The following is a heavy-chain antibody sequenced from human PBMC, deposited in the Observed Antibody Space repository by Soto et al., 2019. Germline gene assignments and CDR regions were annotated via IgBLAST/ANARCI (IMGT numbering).Heavy chain of an antibody. CDR3: ARTSTSGTRFDY. V-gene: IGHV4-4*02. CDR2: VYHSGST. J-gene: IGHJ4*02. D-gene: IGHD1-1*01. Sequence: QVQLQESGPGLVKPSGTLSLTCAVSGGSISTSNWWRWVRQPPGKGLEWIGEVYHSGSTNYNPSFKSRVAMSVDKSKNQFSLKLTSVTAADTALYYCARTSTSGTRFDYWGQGSLVTVSS. CDR1: GGSISTSNW.